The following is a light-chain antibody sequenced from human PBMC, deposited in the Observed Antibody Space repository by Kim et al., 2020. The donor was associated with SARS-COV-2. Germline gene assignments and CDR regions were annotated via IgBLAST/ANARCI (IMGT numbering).Light chain of an antibody. Sequence: QSVLTQPPSASGTPGQRVTISCSGSSSNIGSNTVTWYKQLPGTAPKLLIYNDNQRPSGVPDRSSGSKSGTSASLAISGLQSDDEADYYCSAWDDALNGDWVFDGGTRLTVL. CDR2: NDN. J-gene: IGLJ3*02. CDR3: SAWDDALNGDWV. CDR1: SSNIGSNT. V-gene: IGLV1-44*01.